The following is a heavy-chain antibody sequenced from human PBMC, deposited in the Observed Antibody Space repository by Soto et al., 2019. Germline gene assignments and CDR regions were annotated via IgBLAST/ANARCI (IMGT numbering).Heavy chain of an antibody. CDR3: ARYWKVYHSDDY. CDR1: GYTFTSYA. J-gene: IGHJ4*02. CDR2: INAGNGNT. V-gene: IGHV1-3*01. Sequence: ASVKVSCKASGYTFTSYAMHWVRQAPGQRLEWMGWINAGNGNTKYSQELQGRVTITRDTSASTAYMELSSLRSEDTAVYYCARYWKVYHSDDYWGQGTQVTVSS. D-gene: IGHD1-1*01.